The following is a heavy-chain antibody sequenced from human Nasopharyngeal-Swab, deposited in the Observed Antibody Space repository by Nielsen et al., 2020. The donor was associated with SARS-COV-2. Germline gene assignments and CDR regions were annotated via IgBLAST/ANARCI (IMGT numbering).Heavy chain of an antibody. CDR3: ATSVGAGFDY. V-gene: IGHV3-43*01. D-gene: IGHD1-26*01. CDR1: GFTFDDYT. J-gene: IGHJ4*02. Sequence: GGSLRLSCAASGFTFDDYTMHWVRQAPGKGLEWVSLISWDGGSTYYADSVKGRFTISRDNSKNSLYLQMNSLRTEDTALYYCATSVGAGFDYWGQVTLVTVSS. CDR2: ISWDGGST.